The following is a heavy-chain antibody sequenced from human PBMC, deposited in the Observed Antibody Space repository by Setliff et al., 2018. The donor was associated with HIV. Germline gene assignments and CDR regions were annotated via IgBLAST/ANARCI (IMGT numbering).Heavy chain of an antibody. CDR1: GYTFTNFG. V-gene: IGHV1-18*01. CDR3: AVRSQGYSDAFDI. CDR2: ISAYNGNT. J-gene: IGHJ3*02. D-gene: IGHD5-18*01. Sequence: ASVKVSCKASGYTFTNFGIGWVRQAPGQGLEWMGWISAYNGNTNYAQKLQGRVTMTTDTSTNTAYMELKSLKSDDTAVYSCAVRSQGYSDAFDIWGQGTMVTVSS.